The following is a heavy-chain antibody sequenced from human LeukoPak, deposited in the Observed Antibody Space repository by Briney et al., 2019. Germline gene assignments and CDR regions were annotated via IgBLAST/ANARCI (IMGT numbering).Heavy chain of an antibody. CDR3: ARIEVGAPLPETRRAFDI. CDR2: IIPILGIA. CDR1: GGTFSSYA. D-gene: IGHD1-26*01. Sequence: ASVEVSCKASGGTFSSYAISWVRQAPGQGLEWMGRIIPILGIANYAQKFQGRVTITADKSTSTVYMELSSLRSEDAAVYYCARIEVGAPLPETRRAFDIWGQGTMVTVSS. J-gene: IGHJ3*02. V-gene: IGHV1-69*04.